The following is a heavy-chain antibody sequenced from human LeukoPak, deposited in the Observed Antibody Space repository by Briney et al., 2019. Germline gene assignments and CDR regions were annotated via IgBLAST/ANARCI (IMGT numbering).Heavy chain of an antibody. CDR2: INHSGST. CDR1: GGSFSGYY. CDR3: ARGARGEYYYYARRYFDL. Sequence: SETLSLTCAVYGGSFSGYYWSWIRQPPGKGLEWIGEINHSGSTNYNPSLKSRVTISVDTSKNQFSLKLSSVTAADTAVYYCARGARGEYYYYARRYFDLWGRGTLVTVPS. J-gene: IGHJ2*01. V-gene: IGHV4-34*01. D-gene: IGHD2/OR15-2a*01.